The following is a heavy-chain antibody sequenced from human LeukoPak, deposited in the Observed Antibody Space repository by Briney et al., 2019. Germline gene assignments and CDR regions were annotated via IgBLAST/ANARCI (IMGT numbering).Heavy chain of an antibody. V-gene: IGHV3-7*01. J-gene: IGHJ4*02. Sequence: GESLRLSCAASGFAFSNYWMNWARQAPGKGLEWVANIKQDGSETNYVASVKGRFTISRDNAKNSLYLQMNSLRAEDTALYYCGSTNSFSYWGRGTLVTVSS. CDR1: GFAFSNYW. D-gene: IGHD2-15*01. CDR2: IKQDGSET. CDR3: GSTNSFSY.